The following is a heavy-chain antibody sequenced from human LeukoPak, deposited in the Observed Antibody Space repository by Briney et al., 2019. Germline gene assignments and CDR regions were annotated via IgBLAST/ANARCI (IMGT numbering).Heavy chain of an antibody. D-gene: IGHD3-22*01. CDR1: GFTFSSYG. CDR2: IWYDGSNK. V-gene: IGHV3-33*01. CDR3: ARELDSSGYASFDY. Sequence: GGSLRLSCAASGFTFSSYGMHWVRQAPGKGLEWVAVIWYDGSNKYYADSVKGRFTISRDNSKNTLYLQMNSLRAEDTAVYYCARELDSSGYASFDYWGQGTLVTVSS. J-gene: IGHJ4*02.